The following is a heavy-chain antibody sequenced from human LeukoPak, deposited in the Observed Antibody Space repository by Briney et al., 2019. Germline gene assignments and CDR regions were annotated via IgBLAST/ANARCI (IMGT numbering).Heavy chain of an antibody. D-gene: IGHD3-22*01. CDR1: GGSVSSGGYY. V-gene: IGHV4-31*03. CDR3: ARVYKETYDSSGYYLGGPVDY. Sequence: PSETLSLTCTVSGGSVSSGGYYWSWIRQHPGKGLEWIGYIYYSGSTYYNPSLKSRVTISVDTYKNQFSLKLSSVTAADTAVYYCARVYKETYDSSGYYLGGPVDYWGQGTLVTVSS. J-gene: IGHJ4*02. CDR2: IYYSGST.